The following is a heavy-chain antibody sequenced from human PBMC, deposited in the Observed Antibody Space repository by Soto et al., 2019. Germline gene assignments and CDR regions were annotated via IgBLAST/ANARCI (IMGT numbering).Heavy chain of an antibody. D-gene: IGHD3-3*01. V-gene: IGHV4-31*03. Sequence: SETLSLTCTVSGGSISSGGCYWSWIRQHPGKGLEWIGYIYYSGSTYYNPSLKSRVTISVDTSKNQFSLKLSSVTAADTAVYFCARSVILSGGSYKGLIRLHYFDTWGPGTLVTVSS. CDR2: IYYSGST. J-gene: IGHJ4*02. CDR3: ARSVILSGGSYKGLIRLHYFDT. CDR1: GGSISSGGCY.